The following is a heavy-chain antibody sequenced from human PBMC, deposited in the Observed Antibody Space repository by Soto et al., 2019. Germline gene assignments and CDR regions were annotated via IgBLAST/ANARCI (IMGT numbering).Heavy chain of an antibody. Sequence: QMQLVQSGPEVKKPGTSVKVSCKASGFTFTSSAMQWVRQARGQRLEWIGWIVVGSGNTNYAQKFQERVTITRDMSTSTAYMELSSLRSEDTAVYYCAAEGGYCSGGSCYSGFPIWGQGTLVTVSS. CDR3: AAEGGYCSGGSCYSGFPI. CDR1: GFTFTSSA. CDR2: IVVGSGNT. V-gene: IGHV1-58*02. D-gene: IGHD2-15*01. J-gene: IGHJ4*02.